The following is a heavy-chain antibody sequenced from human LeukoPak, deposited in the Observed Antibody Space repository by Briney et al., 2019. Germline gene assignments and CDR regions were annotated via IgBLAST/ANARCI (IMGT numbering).Heavy chain of an antibody. Sequence: SETLSLTCTVSGGSISSHYLSWIRQPPGKGLEWIWYTYYNGSTNYNPSIKSRVTISADTSKNQFSLKLSSGTDEDTVVYYCARVADSDWYFDLWGRGTLVTVS. D-gene: IGHD3-22*01. CDR1: GGSISSHY. CDR3: ARVADSDWYFDL. V-gene: IGHV4-59*11. CDR2: TYYNGST. J-gene: IGHJ2*01.